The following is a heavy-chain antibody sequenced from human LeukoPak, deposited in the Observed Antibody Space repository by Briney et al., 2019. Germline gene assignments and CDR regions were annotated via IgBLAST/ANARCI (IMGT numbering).Heavy chain of an antibody. CDR1: GFTFSTYE. V-gene: IGHV3-48*03. J-gene: IGHJ6*04. D-gene: IGHD3-10*02. CDR3: AELGITMIGGV. Sequence: GGSLRLSCAASGFTFSTYEMNWVRQAPGEGLEWISYISGSGSSVKYADSVKGRLTISRDNAKNSLYLQMNSLRAEDTAVYYCAELGITMIGGVWGKGTTVTISS. CDR2: ISGSGSSV.